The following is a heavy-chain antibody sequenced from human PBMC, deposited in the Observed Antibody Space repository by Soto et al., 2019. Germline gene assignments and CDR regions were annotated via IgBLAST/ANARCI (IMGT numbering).Heavy chain of an antibody. V-gene: IGHV3-33*01. Sequence: QVQLVESGGGVVQPGRSLRLSCAASGFTFSSYGMHWVRQAPGKGLEWVAVIWYDGSNKYYADSVKGRFTISRDNSKNTLYLQMNSLRAEDTAVYYCARTIAAVTPAGRDEYYFDYWGQGTLVTVSS. D-gene: IGHD6-6*01. CDR1: GFTFSSYG. J-gene: IGHJ4*02. CDR3: ARTIAAVTPAGRDEYYFDY. CDR2: IWYDGSNK.